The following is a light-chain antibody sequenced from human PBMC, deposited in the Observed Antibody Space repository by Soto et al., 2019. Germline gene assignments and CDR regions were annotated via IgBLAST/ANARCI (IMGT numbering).Light chain of an antibody. CDR1: SGDVGKYDR. J-gene: IGLJ1*01. CDR2: EVT. CDR3: SSYTSTSRYV. V-gene: IGLV2-18*02. Sequence: QSVLTQPPSVSGSPGQSVTISCTGTSGDVGKYDRVSWYQQPPGTAPKLIIYEVTNRPSGVPARFSGSKSGNTASLTISGLQAEDEADYSCSSYTSTSRYVFGAGTKVTVL.